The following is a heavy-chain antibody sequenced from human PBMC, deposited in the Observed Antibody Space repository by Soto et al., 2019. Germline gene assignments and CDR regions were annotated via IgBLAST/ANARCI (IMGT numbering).Heavy chain of an antibody. V-gene: IGHV1-18*01. J-gene: IGHJ4*02. CDR3: ARDSPPVDY. Sequence: QVQLVQSGAEVKEPGASVKVSCKASGYTFTSYGISWVRQAPGQGLEWMGWISAYNGNKKYAQKLQGRVTMTTDTSTSTASMELRSLRSDDTAVYYYARDSPPVDYWGQGTLVTVSS. CDR2: ISAYNGNK. CDR1: GYTFTSYG.